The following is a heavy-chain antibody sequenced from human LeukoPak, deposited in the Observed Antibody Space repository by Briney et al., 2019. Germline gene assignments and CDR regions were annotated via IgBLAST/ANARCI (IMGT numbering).Heavy chain of an antibody. V-gene: IGHV1-18*01. CDR1: GYTFTNYG. D-gene: IGHD1-26*01. Sequence: ASVKVSCKASGYTFTNYGISWVRQAPGQGLEWMGWISAYNGNTNYAQKLQGRVTMTTDTFTSTAYMELSSLRSDDTAVYYCARDHSELEFFDYWGQGTLVTVSS. J-gene: IGHJ4*02. CDR2: ISAYNGNT. CDR3: ARDHSELEFFDY.